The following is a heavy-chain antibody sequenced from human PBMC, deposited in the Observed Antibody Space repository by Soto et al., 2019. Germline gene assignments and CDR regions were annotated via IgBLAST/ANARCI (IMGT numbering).Heavy chain of an antibody. CDR3: ATEGFSGSYFPN. CDR2: IIPLSGTT. V-gene: IGHV1-69*01. D-gene: IGHD1-26*01. J-gene: IGHJ4*02. Sequence: QVQLVQSGAEVKKPGSSVRVSCKASGGSLSNYVIKWVRQAPGQGLEWVGGIIPLSGTTNYAQRFQGRVTITAEVSTSTAYMELSSLRSEDTAVYYCATEGFSGSYFPNWGQGILVTVSS. CDR1: GGSLSNYV.